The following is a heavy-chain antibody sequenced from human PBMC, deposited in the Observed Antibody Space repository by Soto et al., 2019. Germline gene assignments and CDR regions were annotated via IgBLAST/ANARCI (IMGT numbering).Heavy chain of an antibody. Sequence: SETLSLTCAVYGGSFSGYYWSWIRQPPGKGLEWIGEINHSGSTNYNPSLKSRVTISVDTSKNQFSLKLSSVTAADTAVYYCARHARDTAMVDYWGQGTLVTVS. CDR2: INHSGST. D-gene: IGHD5-18*01. CDR3: ARHARDTAMVDY. V-gene: IGHV4-34*01. J-gene: IGHJ4*02. CDR1: GGSFSGYY.